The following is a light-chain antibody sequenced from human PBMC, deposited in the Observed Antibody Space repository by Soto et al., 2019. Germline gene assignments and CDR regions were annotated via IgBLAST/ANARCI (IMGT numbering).Light chain of an antibody. CDR3: QEYNSYSQFT. J-gene: IGKJ3*01. CDR1: QSINNW. V-gene: IGKV1-5*03. Sequence: DIQMTQSPSTLSTSVGDRVTITCRASQSINNWLAWYQQKPGKAPKLLIYKASTLENGVPSRFSGSGSGTEFTLTIGCLQPDDFATYYCQEYNSYSQFTFGPGTKVDIK. CDR2: KAS.